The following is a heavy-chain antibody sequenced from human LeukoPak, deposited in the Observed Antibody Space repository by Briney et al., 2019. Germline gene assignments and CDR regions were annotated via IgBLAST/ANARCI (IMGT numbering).Heavy chain of an antibody. Sequence: ASVKVSCKASGYTFTGYYMHWVRQAPGQGLEWMGRINPNSGGTNYAQKFQGRVTMTRDTSISTAYMELSRLRSDDTAVYYCARSYCSSTSCYRRWFDPWGQGTLVTVSS. CDR2: INPNSGGT. CDR3: ARSYCSSTSCYRRWFDP. V-gene: IGHV1-2*06. D-gene: IGHD2-2*01. CDR1: GYTFTGYY. J-gene: IGHJ5*02.